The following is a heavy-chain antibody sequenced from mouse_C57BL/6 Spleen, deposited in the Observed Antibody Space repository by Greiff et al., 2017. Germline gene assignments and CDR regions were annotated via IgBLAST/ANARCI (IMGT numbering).Heavy chain of an antibody. J-gene: IGHJ4*01. Sequence: QVQLQQSGAELARPGASVKMSCKASGYTFTSYTMHWVKQRPGQGLEWIGYINPSSGYTKYNQKFKDKATLTADKSSSTAYMQLSSLTSEDAAVYYGASPDGSSEAMDYWGQGTSVTVSS. CDR3: ASPDGSSEAMDY. CDR2: INPSSGYT. D-gene: IGHD1-1*01. V-gene: IGHV1-4*01. CDR1: GYTFTSYT.